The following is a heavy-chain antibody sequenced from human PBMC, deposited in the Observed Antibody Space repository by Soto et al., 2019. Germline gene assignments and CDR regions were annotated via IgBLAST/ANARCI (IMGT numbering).Heavy chain of an antibody. J-gene: IGHJ4*02. Sequence: PGGSLRLSCAASGFTFSSYAMSWVRQAPGKGLEWVSAISGSGGSTYYADSVKGRFTISRDNSKNTLYLQMNSLRAEDTAVYYCAKQRIVVVPAANPESGYWGQGTLVTAPQ. D-gene: IGHD2-2*01. V-gene: IGHV3-23*01. CDR2: ISGSGGST. CDR3: AKQRIVVVPAANPESGY. CDR1: GFTFSSYA.